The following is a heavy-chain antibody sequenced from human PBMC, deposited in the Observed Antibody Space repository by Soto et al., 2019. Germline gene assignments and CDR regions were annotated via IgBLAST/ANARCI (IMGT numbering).Heavy chain of an antibody. Sequence: LSLTCTVSGGSISSGGYYWSWIRQHPGKGLEWIGYIYYSGSTYYNPSLKSRVTISVDTSKNQFSLKLSSVTAADTAVYYCARAVTSYYDSSGYGGSFDYWGQGTLVTAPQ. V-gene: IGHV4-31*03. CDR1: GGSISSGGYY. J-gene: IGHJ4*02. D-gene: IGHD3-22*01. CDR2: IYYSGST. CDR3: ARAVTSYYDSSGYGGSFDY.